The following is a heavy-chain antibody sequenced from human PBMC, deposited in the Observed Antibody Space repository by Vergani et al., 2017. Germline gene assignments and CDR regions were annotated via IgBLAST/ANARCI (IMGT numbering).Heavy chain of an antibody. CDR1: GFTLSNYD. CDR3: AKHFRGWGIDY. CDR2: IQFDGSNQ. Sequence: QVQLVESGGGVVQRGGSLRLPCATSGFTLSNYDMQWSRQGPGKGLEFVAFIQFDGSNQYYADSVKGRFTLSRDFSKNTLYLQMNSLRTDDTATYYCAKHFRGWGIDYWCQGTQVIVSS. D-gene: IGHD3-16*01. V-gene: IGHV3-30*02. J-gene: IGHJ4*02.